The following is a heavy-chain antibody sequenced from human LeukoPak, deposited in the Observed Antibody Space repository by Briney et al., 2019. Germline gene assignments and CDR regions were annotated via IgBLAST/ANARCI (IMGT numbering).Heavy chain of an antibody. V-gene: IGHV1-18*01. CDR2: ISAYNGNT. CDR3: ARGLSEEATVTFYYYYMDV. J-gene: IGHJ6*03. D-gene: IGHD4-11*01. CDR1: GYTFTSYG. Sequence: ASVKVSCKASGYTFTSYGISWVRQAPGQGLEWMGWISAYNGNTNYAQKLQGRVTMTTDTSTSTAYMELRSLRSDDTAVYYCARGLSEEATVTFYYYYMDVWGKGTTVTVSS.